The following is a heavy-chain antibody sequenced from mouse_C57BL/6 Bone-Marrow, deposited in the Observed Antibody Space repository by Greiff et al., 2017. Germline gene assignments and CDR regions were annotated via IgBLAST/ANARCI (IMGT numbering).Heavy chain of an antibody. J-gene: IGHJ2*01. CDR2: ISDGGSYT. CDR1: GFTFSSYA. D-gene: IGHD1-1*01. CDR3: ARDQGGSPDY. Sequence: EVQLVESGGGLVKPGGSLKLSCAASGFTFSSYAMSWVRQTPEKRLEWVATISDGGSYTYYPDNVKGRFTISRDNAKNHLYLQMSHLKSEDTAMYYCARDQGGSPDYWGQGTTLTVSS. V-gene: IGHV5-4*01.